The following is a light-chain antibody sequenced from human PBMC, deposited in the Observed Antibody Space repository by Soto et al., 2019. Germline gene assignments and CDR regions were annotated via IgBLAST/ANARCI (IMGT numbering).Light chain of an antibody. CDR3: GSNIVV. Sequence: QSVLTQPPSASGSPGQSVTISCTGTSSDVGGYNFVSWYQQHPGKAPKLMIYEVSERPSGVPDRFSGSKSGNTASLTVSGLQAEDEADYYAGSNIVVFGGGTKLTVL. CDR2: EVS. CDR1: SSDVGGYNF. J-gene: IGLJ2*01. V-gene: IGLV2-8*01.